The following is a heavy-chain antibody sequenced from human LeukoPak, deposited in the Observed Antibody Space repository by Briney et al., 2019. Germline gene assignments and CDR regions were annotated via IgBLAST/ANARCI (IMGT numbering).Heavy chain of an antibody. Sequence: SETLSLTCTVSGGSISSSSYYWGWIRQPPGKGLEWIGSIDYSGNTYYNPSLKSRVTISVDTSKNQFSLKLSSVTAADTAVYYCARLTEPWGQGTLVTVSS. J-gene: IGHJ5*02. CDR2: IDYSGNT. D-gene: IGHD3-9*01. CDR3: ARLTEP. V-gene: IGHV4-39*01. CDR1: GGSISSSSYY.